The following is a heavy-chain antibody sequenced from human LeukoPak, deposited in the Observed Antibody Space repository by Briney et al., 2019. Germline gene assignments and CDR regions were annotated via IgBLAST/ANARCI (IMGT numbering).Heavy chain of an antibody. CDR3: ARGAEAAAGTFYYYYYMDV. Sequence: SETLSLTCTVSGGSISSYYWSWIRQPPGKGLEWIGYIYYSGSTNYNPSLKSRVTISVDTSKNQFSLKLSSVTAADTAVYYCARGAEAAAGTFYYYYYMDVWGKGTTVTVSS. D-gene: IGHD6-13*01. CDR1: GGSISSYY. J-gene: IGHJ6*03. V-gene: IGHV4-59*01. CDR2: IYYSGST.